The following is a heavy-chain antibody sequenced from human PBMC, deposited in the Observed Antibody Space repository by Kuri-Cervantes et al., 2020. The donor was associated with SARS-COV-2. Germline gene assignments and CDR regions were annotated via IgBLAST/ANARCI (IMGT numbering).Heavy chain of an antibody. CDR1: GFTFSSYG. Sequence: GGSLRLSCAASGFTFSSYGMHWVRQAPGKGLECVAVIWYDGSKKYYADSVKGRFTISRDNSKNTLYLQMNSLRAEDTAVYYCAREWSGRYYYYYYGMDVWGQGTTVTVSS. CDR2: IWYDGSKK. J-gene: IGHJ6*02. V-gene: IGHV3-33*08. D-gene: IGHD3-3*01. CDR3: AREWSGRYYYYYYGMDV.